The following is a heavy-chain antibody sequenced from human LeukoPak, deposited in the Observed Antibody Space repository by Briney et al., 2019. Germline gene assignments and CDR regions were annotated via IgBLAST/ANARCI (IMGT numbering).Heavy chain of an antibody. J-gene: IGHJ4*02. CDR3: AREGNDYDFWSGYYD. V-gene: IGHV3-23*01. CDR2: ISGSGGST. D-gene: IGHD3-3*01. CDR1: GFTFSTYW. Sequence: PGGSLRLSCAASGFTFSTYWMSWVRQAPGKGLEWVSAISGSGGSTYYADSVKGRFTISRDNSKNTLYLQMNSLRAEDTAVYYCAREGNDYDFWSGYYDWGQGTLVTVSS.